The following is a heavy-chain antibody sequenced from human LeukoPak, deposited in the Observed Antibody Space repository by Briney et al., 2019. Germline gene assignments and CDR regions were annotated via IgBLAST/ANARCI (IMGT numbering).Heavy chain of an antibody. J-gene: IGHJ4*02. CDR2: IYTRGST. CDR3: ARTLSRWDPFDY. CDR1: GGSISSYD. D-gene: IGHD1-26*01. Sequence: SETLSLTCTVSGGSISSYDWSWIRQPAGKGLEWIGRIYTRGSTNYNPSLKSRVSMSVDTSKKQFSLKLSSVTAADTAVYYCARTLSRWDPFDYWGQGTLVTVSS. V-gene: IGHV4-4*07.